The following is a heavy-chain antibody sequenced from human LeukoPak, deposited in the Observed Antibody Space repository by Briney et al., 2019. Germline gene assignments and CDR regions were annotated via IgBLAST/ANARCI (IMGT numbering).Heavy chain of an antibody. CDR2: IYYSGST. J-gene: IGHJ6*03. Sequence: SETLSLTCTVSGGSISSYYWSWIRQPPGKGLEWIGYIYYSGSTNYNPSLKSRVTISVDTSKNQFSLKLSSVTAADTAVYYCASLRGEYPVGYYYYYMDVWGKGTTVTVSS. CDR3: ASLRGEYPVGYYYYYMDV. V-gene: IGHV4-59*08. CDR1: GGSISSYY. D-gene: IGHD3-16*01.